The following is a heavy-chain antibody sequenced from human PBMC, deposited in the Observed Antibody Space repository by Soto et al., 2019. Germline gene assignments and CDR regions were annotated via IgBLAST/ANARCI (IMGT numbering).Heavy chain of an antibody. CDR2: TKTKPNNYTT. J-gene: IGHJ6*02. Sequence: GGSLRLSCLASGFTFTDQYMDWIRQAPGTGLEWIARTKTKPNNYTTTYAASVKGRFTISRDDSESSLYLQMNNLKAEDTAVYYCAREIRRDYYYYYPMDVWGQGTTGTVS. CDR3: AREIRRDYYYYYPMDV. CDR1: GFTFTDQY. V-gene: IGHV3-72*01.